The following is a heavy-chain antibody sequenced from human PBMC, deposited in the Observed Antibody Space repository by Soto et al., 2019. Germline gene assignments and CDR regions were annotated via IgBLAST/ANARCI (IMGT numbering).Heavy chain of an antibody. D-gene: IGHD2-2*01. CDR2: ISGSSSYI. CDR3: ARDREDIVVDPIANDY. V-gene: IGHV3-21*01. Sequence: GGSLRLSCAASGFSFSSYTMNWVRQAPGKGLEWVSSISGSSSYIYYADSVKGRFTISRDNAQNSVYLHMNNLGPEDTAVYYCARDREDIVVDPIANDYWGQGTLVTVSS. CDR1: GFSFSSYT. J-gene: IGHJ4*02.